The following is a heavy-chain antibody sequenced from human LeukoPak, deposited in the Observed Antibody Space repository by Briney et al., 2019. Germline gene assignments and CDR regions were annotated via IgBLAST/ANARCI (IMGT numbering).Heavy chain of an antibody. J-gene: IGHJ6*02. D-gene: IGHD3-9*01. CDR3: ASHRHPEYYDILTGYSSAYYYGMDV. CDR2: IYYSGST. Sequence: SETLSLTCTVSGGSISSYYWSWIRQPPGKGLEWIGYIYYSGSTNYNPSLKSRVTISVDTSKNQFSLKLSSVTAADTAVYYCASHRHPEYYDILTGYSSAYYYGMDVWGQGTTVTVSS. CDR1: GGSISSYY. V-gene: IGHV4-59*08.